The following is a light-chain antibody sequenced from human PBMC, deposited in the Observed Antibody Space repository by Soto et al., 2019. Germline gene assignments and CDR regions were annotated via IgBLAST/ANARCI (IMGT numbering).Light chain of an antibody. CDR1: QSVSSD. Sequence: TQSPSTLSASVGDRVTFTCRASQSVSSDLAWYQHKPGQAPRLLIYGASTRATGIPARFSGRGSGTEFTLTISSLQSVDFAVYYCQQYDNWPQTFGQGTKVEIK. CDR2: GAS. CDR3: QQYDNWPQT. V-gene: IGKV3-15*01. J-gene: IGKJ1*01.